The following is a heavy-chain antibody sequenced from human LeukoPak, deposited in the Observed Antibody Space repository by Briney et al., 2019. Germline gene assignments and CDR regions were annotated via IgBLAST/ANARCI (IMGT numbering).Heavy chain of an antibody. CDR3: AKESAPYDILTGYSY. CDR2: IYSGGST. D-gene: IGHD3-9*01. Sequence: GGSLRLSCVASEFSVGSNYMTWVRQAPGKGLEWVSLIYSGGSTYYADSVKGRFTISRDNSKNTLYLQMNSLRAEDTAVYYCAKESAPYDILTGYSYWGQGTLVTVSS. V-gene: IGHV3-66*01. CDR1: EFSVGSNY. J-gene: IGHJ4*02.